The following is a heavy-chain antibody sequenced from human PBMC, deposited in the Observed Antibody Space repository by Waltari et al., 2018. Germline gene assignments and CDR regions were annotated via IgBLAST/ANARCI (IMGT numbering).Heavy chain of an antibody. CDR2: INHSGRT. V-gene: IGHV4-34*01. J-gene: IGHJ2*01. Sequence: QVQLQQWGAGLLKPSETLSLTCAVYGGSFSGYYWSWIRQPPGKGLEWIGEINHSGRTNYNPSLKSRVTISVDTSKNQFSLKVSSVTAADTAVYYCARGHSPHYYDSIYNWYFDLWGRGTLVTVSS. CDR1: GGSFSGYY. D-gene: IGHD3-22*01. CDR3: ARGHSPHYYDSIYNWYFDL.